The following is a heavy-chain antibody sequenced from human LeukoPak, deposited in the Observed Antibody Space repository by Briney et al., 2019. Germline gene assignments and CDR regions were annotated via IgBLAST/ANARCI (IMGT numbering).Heavy chain of an antibody. Sequence: PSETLSLTCAVYGGSFSGYYWSWIRQPPGKGLEWIGEINHSGSTDYNPSLKSRVTISVDTSKNQFSLKLSSVTAADTAVYYCARGRSRAYYDSRPGGYWGQGTLVTVSS. V-gene: IGHV4-34*01. CDR3: ARGRSRAYYDSRPGGY. CDR2: INHSGST. D-gene: IGHD3-22*01. CDR1: GGSFSGYY. J-gene: IGHJ4*02.